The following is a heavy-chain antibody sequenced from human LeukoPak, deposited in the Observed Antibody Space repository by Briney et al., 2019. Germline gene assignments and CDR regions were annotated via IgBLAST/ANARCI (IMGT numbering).Heavy chain of an antibody. D-gene: IGHD2-15*01. J-gene: IGHJ1*01. CDR2: ISSSSSII. Sequence: GGSLRLSCAASGFTFSSYSMNWVRQAPGKGLEWVSYISSSSSIIYCADSVKGRFTISRDNAKNSLYLQMNSLRAEDTAVYYCARDPYCSGGSCYSGEEYFQHWGQGTLVTVSS. CDR3: ARDPYCSGGSCYSGEEYFQH. V-gene: IGHV3-48*04. CDR1: GFTFSSYS.